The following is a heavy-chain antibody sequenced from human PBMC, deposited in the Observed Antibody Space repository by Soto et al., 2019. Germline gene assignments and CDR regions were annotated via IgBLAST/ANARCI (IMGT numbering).Heavy chain of an antibody. CDR1: GLTFSAYY. Sequence: QVQLVESGGGLVKPGGSLRLSCAASGLTFSAYYMSWIRQAPGKGLEWISYISSSGDTGNYADSVKGRFTVSRDNAKNSLYLQMNSLRGEDTAVYYCARDRGAVVGQFFDYWGQGNLVTVSS. D-gene: IGHD6-19*01. V-gene: IGHV3-11*01. CDR3: ARDRGAVVGQFFDY. J-gene: IGHJ4*02. CDR2: ISSSGDTG.